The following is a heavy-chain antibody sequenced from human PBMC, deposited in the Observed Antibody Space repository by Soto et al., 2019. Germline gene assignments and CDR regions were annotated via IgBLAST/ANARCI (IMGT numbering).Heavy chain of an antibody. D-gene: IGHD2-21*02. CDR3: AREAHDYYFDH. CDR1: PGSISSSY. Sequence: QVQLQESGPGLVKPEETLTLTCTVSPGSISSSYWSWIRQPPGRGLEWIGHVAYSGTTKYNPSLKSRGSISVSTSKRQFSLRLTSVTAADTAVYYCAREAHDYYFDHWGQGILLTVSS. V-gene: IGHV4-59*01. J-gene: IGHJ5*02. CDR2: VAYSGTT.